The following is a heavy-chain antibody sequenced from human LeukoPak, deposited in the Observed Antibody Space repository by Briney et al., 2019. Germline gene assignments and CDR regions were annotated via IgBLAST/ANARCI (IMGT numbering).Heavy chain of an antibody. J-gene: IGHJ4*02. CDR1: GFTVSSNY. D-gene: IGHD3/OR15-3a*01. Sequence: GSLRLSCAASGFTVSSNYMSWVRQAPGKGLEWIGSIYYTGNTYYNASLKSRVTISIDTSKNQISLRLTSVTATDTAIYYCARQTGSGLFILPGGQGTLVTVSS. CDR3: ARQTGSGLFILP. CDR2: IYYTGNT. V-gene: IGHV4-59*05.